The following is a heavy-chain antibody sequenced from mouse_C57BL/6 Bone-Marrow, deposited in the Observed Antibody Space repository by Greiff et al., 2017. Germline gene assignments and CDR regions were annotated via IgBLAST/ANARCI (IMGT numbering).Heavy chain of an antibody. Sequence: EVQLQQSGPVLVKPGASVKMPCKASGYTFTDYYMNWVKQSHGKSLEWIGVINPYNGGTSYNQKFKGKATLTVDKSSSTAYMELNSLTSEESAVYYCGRGLLRYPFAVWGTGTLVTVSA. CDR1: GYTFTDYY. J-gene: IGHJ3*01. CDR3: GRGLLRYPFAV. CDR2: INPYNGGT. D-gene: IGHD1-1*01. V-gene: IGHV1-19*01.